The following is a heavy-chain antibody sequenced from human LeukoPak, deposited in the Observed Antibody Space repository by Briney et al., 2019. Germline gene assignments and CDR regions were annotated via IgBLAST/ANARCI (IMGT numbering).Heavy chain of an antibody. CDR1: GGSISSGSYY. CDR2: IYSSGST. D-gene: IGHD2-15*01. Sequence: PSETLSLTCTVSGGSISSGSYYWNWIRQPAGKGLEWIGRIYSSGSTNYNPSLKSRVTISVDTSKNQFSLKLSSVTAADTAVYYCAREILYSGAFEIWGQGTMVTVSS. V-gene: IGHV4-61*02. J-gene: IGHJ3*02. CDR3: AREILYSGAFEI.